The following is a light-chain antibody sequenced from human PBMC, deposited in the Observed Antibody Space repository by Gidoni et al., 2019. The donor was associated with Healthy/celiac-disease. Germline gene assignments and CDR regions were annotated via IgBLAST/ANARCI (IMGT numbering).Light chain of an antibody. CDR2: AAS. CDR3: QRNYSTPLT. J-gene: IGKJ4*01. Sequence: DIQMTQSPSSLSASVGDRVPITCRASQSISSYLNWYQQRPGKAPKLLIYAASSLQSGVPSSFSGSGSGTDLTLTISGLRPEDFATCYWQRNYSTPLTFGEGTKVEIK. V-gene: IGKV1-39*01. CDR1: QSISSY.